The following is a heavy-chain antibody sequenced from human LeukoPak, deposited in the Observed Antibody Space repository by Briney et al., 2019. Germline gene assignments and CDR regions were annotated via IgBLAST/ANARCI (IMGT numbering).Heavy chain of an antibody. V-gene: IGHV1-2*02. CDR1: GYTFTGYY. CDR3: ARNYGDYMLNWFDP. J-gene: IGHJ5*02. Sequence: ASVKVSCKASGYTFTGYYMHWVRQAPGQGLEWMGWINPNRGGTNYAQKFQGRVTMTRDTSISTAYMELSRLRSDDTAVYYCARNYGDYMLNWFDPWGQGTLVTVSS. CDR2: INPNRGGT. D-gene: IGHD4-17*01.